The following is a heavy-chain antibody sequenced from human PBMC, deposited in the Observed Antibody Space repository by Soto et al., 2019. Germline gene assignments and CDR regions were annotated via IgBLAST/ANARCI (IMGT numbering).Heavy chain of an antibody. D-gene: IGHD6-6*01. Sequence: GGSLRLSCAASGFAFSSHAMSWVRQAPEKGLEWVSGISDSGGLTYNADSVKGRFTISRDNSKNTLYLQMNSLRAEDTAVYYCARRAIGSSRAFDIWGQGTMGTVS. CDR1: GFAFSSHA. J-gene: IGHJ3*02. CDR2: ISDSGGLT. V-gene: IGHV3-23*01. CDR3: ARRAIGSSRAFDI.